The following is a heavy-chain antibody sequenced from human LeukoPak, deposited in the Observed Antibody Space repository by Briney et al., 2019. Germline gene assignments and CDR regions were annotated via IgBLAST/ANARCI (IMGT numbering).Heavy chain of an antibody. V-gene: IGHV4-39*07. CDR1: GGSISSSSYY. D-gene: IGHD3-3*02. CDR3: ARVATHPAVYYFYYYMDV. J-gene: IGHJ6*03. CDR2: IYHSGST. Sequence: SETLSLTCTVPGGSISSSSYYWGWIRQPPGKGLEWIGSIYHSGSTYYNPSLKSRVTISVDTSKNQFSLKLSSVTAADTAVYYCARVATHPAVYYFYYYMDVWGKGTTVTVSS.